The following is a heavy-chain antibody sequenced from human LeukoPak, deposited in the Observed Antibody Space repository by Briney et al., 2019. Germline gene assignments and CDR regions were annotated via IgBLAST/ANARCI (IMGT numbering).Heavy chain of an antibody. J-gene: IGHJ4*02. CDR3: ANGVMVRAVIIGFDY. D-gene: IGHD3-10*01. CDR2: ISGSGGST. CDR1: GFTFSSYA. Sequence: PGGSLRLSCAATGFTFSSYAMSWVRQAPGKGLEWVSAISGSGGSTYYADSVKGRFTISRDNSKNTLYLQMNSLRAEDTAVYYCANGVMVRAVIIGFDYWGQGTLVTVSS. V-gene: IGHV3-23*01.